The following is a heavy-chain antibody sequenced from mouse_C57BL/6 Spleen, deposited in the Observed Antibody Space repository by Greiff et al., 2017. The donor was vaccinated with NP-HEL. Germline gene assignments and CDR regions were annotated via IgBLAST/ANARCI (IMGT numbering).Heavy chain of an antibody. V-gene: IGHV5-4*01. J-gene: IGHJ2*01. CDR2: ISDGGSYT. CDR1: GFTFSSYA. Sequence: EVKLVEPGGGLVKPGGSLKLSCAASGFTFSSYAMSWVRQTPEKRLEWVATISDGGSYTYYPDNVKGRFTISRDNAKNNLYLQMSHLKSEDAAMYYCSRDHYGSSLDYWGQGTTLTVSS. CDR3: SRDHYGSSLDY. D-gene: IGHD1-1*01.